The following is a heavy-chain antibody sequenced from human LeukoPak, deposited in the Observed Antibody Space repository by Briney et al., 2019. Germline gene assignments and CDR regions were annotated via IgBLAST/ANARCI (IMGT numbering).Heavy chain of an antibody. D-gene: IGHD4-23*01. Sequence: ASVKVSCKASGYTFTGYYMHWVRQAPGQGLEWMGWINPNSGGTNYAQKFQGRVTMTRDTSISTAYMELSRLRSDDTAVYYCARVWGNHPSYNWFDPWGQGTLVTVSS. CDR1: GYTFTGYY. CDR2: INPNSGGT. V-gene: IGHV1-2*02. J-gene: IGHJ5*02. CDR3: ARVWGNHPSYNWFDP.